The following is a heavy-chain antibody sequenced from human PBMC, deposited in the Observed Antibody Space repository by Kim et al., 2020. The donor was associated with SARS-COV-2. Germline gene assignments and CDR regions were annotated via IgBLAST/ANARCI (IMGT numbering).Heavy chain of an antibody. Sequence: GGSLRLSCAASGFTFSDYYMSWIRQAPGRGLEWVSYVSSSANIIYYADSVKGRFTISRDNTKNSLFLQMNDLRAEDTAVYYCARPHGAMAADRGDDVFDIWGQGTMVAVSP. CDR3: ARPHGAMAADRGDDVFDI. CDR2: VSSSANII. CDR1: GFTFSDYY. V-gene: IGHV3-11*04. J-gene: IGHJ3*02. D-gene: IGHD6-19*01.